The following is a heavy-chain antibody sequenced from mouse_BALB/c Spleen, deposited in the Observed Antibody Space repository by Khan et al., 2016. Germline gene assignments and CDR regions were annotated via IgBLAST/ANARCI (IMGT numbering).Heavy chain of an antibody. D-gene: IGHD3-2*01. CDR3: TRGEDSSCYWFAY. V-gene: IGHV1S34*01. CDR2: ISCYNGAT. Sequence: LVKTGASVKISCKASGYSFTGYYIHWVKQSHGKSLEWIGYISCYNGATSYNQKFKGKATFTVDTSSSTAYMQFNSLTSEDSAVYYCTRGEDSSCYWFAYWGQGTLVTVSA. J-gene: IGHJ3*01. CDR1: GYSFTGYY.